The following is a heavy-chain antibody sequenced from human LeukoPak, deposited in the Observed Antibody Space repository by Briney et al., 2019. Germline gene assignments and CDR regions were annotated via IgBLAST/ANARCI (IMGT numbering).Heavy chain of an antibody. Sequence: QPGRSLRLSCAASGFTFSTFHMHWVRQAPGKGLEWVASMSNDGNNKHCADSVRGRFTISRDNSKDTLYLQMDSLRPEDTAVYYCARALSAVGNAADNWFDPWGQGTLVTVSS. CDR1: GFTFSTFH. D-gene: IGHD1-1*01. CDR2: MSNDGNNK. CDR3: ARALSAVGNAADNWFDP. V-gene: IGHV3-30-3*01. J-gene: IGHJ5*02.